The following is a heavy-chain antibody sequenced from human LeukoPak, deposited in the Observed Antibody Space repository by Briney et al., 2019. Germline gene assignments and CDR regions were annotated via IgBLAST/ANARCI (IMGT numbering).Heavy chain of an antibody. Sequence: GGSLRLSCAASGFTFSSYAMSWVRQAPGKGPEWVSTITTRSGSTYYADSAKGRFTISRDNSKNTLYPQMNSLRAEDTAVYYCAKEVSWRVAGTMGLDYWGQGTLVTVSS. CDR1: GFTFSSYA. J-gene: IGHJ4*02. V-gene: IGHV3-23*01. CDR2: ITTRSGST. D-gene: IGHD6-19*01. CDR3: AKEVSWRVAGTMGLDY.